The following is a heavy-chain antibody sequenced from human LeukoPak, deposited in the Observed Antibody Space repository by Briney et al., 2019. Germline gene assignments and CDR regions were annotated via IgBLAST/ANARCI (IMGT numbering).Heavy chain of an antibody. V-gene: IGHV4-39*07. CDR2: IYYSGST. D-gene: IGHD1-26*01. Sequence: SETLSLTCTVSGGSISSSSYYWGWIRQPPGKGLEWIGSIYYSGSTYYNPSLKSRVTISVDKSKNQFSLKLSSVTAADTAVYYCARRGVVGATTPFDYWGQGTLVTVSS. CDR3: ARRGVVGATTPFDY. CDR1: GGSISSSSYY. J-gene: IGHJ4*02.